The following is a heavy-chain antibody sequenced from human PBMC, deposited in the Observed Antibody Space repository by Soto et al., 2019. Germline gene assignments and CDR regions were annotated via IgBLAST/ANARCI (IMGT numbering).Heavy chain of an antibody. CDR2: ITSSNSTI. V-gene: IGHV3-48*02. CDR1: GFTFSSYT. J-gene: IGHJ6*02. Sequence: PGGSLRLSCAASGFTFSSYTMNWVRQAPGKGLEWVSYITSSNSTIYYAESVKGRFTISRDNAKNSLYLQMNSLRDEDTAVYYCARTLAAAAYYYYYGMDVWGQGTTVTVSS. CDR3: ARTLAAAAYYYYYGMDV. D-gene: IGHD6-13*01.